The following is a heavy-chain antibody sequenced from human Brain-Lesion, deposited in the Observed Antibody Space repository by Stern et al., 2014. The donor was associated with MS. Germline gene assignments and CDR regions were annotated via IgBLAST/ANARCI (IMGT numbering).Heavy chain of an antibody. Sequence: VQLVPSGGELMKPGGSLKLSCEASGYTFSNYWMHWVRQAPGKGLVWVSRVNNDGRRTSYADSVKGRFTMSRDNAKNTLYLQMNSLRVEDTAIYYCARGERWFDSWGQGTLVTVSS. J-gene: IGHJ5*01. CDR1: GYTFSNYW. D-gene: IGHD3-10*01. CDR2: VNNDGRRT. V-gene: IGHV3-74*02. CDR3: ARGERWFDS.